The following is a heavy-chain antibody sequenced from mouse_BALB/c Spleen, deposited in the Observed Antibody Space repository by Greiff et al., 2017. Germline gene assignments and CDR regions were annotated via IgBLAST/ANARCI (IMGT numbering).Heavy chain of an antibody. J-gene: IGHJ3*01. V-gene: IGHV2-6-7*01. Sequence: VKVVESGPGLVAPSQSLSITCTVSGFSLTGYGVNWVRQPPGKGLEWLGMIWGDGSTDYNSALKSRLSISKDNSKSQVFLKMNSLQTDDTARYYCARDGDSSGYWFAYWGQGTLVTVSA. D-gene: IGHD3-2*01. CDR2: IWGDGST. CDR3: ARDGDSSGYWFAY. CDR1: GFSLTGYG.